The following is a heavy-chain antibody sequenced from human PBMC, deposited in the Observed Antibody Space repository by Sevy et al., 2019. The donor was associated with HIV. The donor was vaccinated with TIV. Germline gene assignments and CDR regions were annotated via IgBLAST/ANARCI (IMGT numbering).Heavy chain of an antibody. V-gene: IGHV3-21*01. CDR3: ARDALSGTSAY. D-gene: IGHD1-7*01. CDR1: GFTFSAYV. CDR2: ISSSGRYI. J-gene: IGHJ4*02. Sequence: GGSLRLSCAASGFTFSAYVMNWVRQGPGKGLEWVSSISSSGRYIYYADSVQGRFTISRDNAEDSLYLQMNNLRAEDTAVYYCARDALSGTSAYWGQGTLLTVSS.